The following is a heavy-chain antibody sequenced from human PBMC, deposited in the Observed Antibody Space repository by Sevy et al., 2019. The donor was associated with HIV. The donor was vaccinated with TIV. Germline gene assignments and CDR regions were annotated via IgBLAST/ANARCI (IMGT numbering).Heavy chain of an antibody. CDR1: GFTFSDYY. J-gene: IGHJ4*02. CDR2: ISSSSSYT. V-gene: IGHV3-11*06. Sequence: GGSLRLSCAASGFTFSDYYMSWIRQAPGKGLEWVSYISSSSSYTNYADSVKGRFTISRDNAKNSLYLQMNSLRAEDTAVYYCARDLTIFGVRNPFDYWGQGTLVTVSS. CDR3: ARDLTIFGVRNPFDY. D-gene: IGHD3-3*01.